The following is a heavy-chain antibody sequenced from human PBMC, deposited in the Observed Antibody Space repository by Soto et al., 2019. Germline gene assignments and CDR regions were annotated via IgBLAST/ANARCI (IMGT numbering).Heavy chain of an antibody. CDR2: VSHDGRNT. J-gene: IGHJ4*02. Sequence: VQLVESGGGVVQPGRSLRLSCAASGFTFSDYAMHWVRQAPGKGLEWVAVVSHDGRNTHYADSVKGRFTISRDRSKNTVSLEMTSLRAEDTAVYYCAKGGRQWLVTSDFNYWGQGALGTVSS. CDR1: GFTFSDYA. V-gene: IGHV3-30*18. CDR3: AKGGRQWLVTSDFNY. D-gene: IGHD6-19*01.